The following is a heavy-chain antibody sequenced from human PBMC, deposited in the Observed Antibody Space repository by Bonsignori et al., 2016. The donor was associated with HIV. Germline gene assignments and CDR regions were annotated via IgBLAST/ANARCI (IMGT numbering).Heavy chain of an antibody. CDR2: ISSSSSYI. CDR1: GFTFSSYD. Sequence: GGSLRLSCAASGFTFSSYDMIWVRQAPGKGLEWVSSISSSSSYIYYTDSVKGRFTISRDNARNSLYLQINSLRAGDTAVYYCARGSYDFWSGYYYLPYWGQGIPVTVSS. CDR3: ARGSYDFWSGYYYLPY. D-gene: IGHD3-3*01. V-gene: IGHV3-21*01. J-gene: IGHJ4*02.